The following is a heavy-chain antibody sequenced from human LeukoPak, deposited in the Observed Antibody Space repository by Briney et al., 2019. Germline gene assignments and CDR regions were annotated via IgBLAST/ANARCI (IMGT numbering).Heavy chain of an antibody. V-gene: IGHV4-59*01. CDR2: IYYSGST. J-gene: IGHJ4*02. Sequence: SETLSLTCTVSGGSISSYYWSWIRQPPGKGLEWIGYIYYSGSTNYNPFLKSRVTISVDTSKNQFSLKLSSVTAADTAVYYCARVAAVAEYFDYWGQGTLVTVSS. D-gene: IGHD6-19*01. CDR1: GGSISSYY. CDR3: ARVAAVAEYFDY.